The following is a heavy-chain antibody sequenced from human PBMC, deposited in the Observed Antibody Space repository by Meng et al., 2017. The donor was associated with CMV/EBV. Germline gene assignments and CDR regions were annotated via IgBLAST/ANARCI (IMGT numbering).Heavy chain of an antibody. CDR1: GGIFSSYS. D-gene: IGHD3-10*01. V-gene: IGHV1-69*01. CDR3: AREKIISRFAYFHH. Sequence: QIQLVQSGAEVKKPGSSVKVSCTASGGIFSSYSISWVRQAPGQGLEWMGAITPLFGTSTYAEKFQGRVMITADESTSTAYMELSSLKSDDTAVYYCAREKIISRFAYFHHWGQGTLVTVSS. CDR2: ITPLFGTS. J-gene: IGHJ1*01.